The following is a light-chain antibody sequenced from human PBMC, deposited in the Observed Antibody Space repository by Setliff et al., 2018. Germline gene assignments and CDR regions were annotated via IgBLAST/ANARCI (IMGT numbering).Light chain of an antibody. CDR1: SSDVGGYNY. J-gene: IGLJ2*01. Sequence: QSVLTQPAAVSGSPGQSITISCTGTSSDVGGYNYVSWYQQHPDKAPKLMIYEVSKRPTGVSERFSSSKSGNTASLTIYGLQAEDEADYYCLSYTSQTTHALFGGGTQLTVL. CDR2: EVS. CDR3: LSYTSQTTHAL. V-gene: IGLV2-14*03.